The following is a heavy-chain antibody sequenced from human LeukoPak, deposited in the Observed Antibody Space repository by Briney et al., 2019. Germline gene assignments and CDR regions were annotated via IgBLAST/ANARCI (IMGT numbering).Heavy chain of an antibody. CDR1: GFTFSNYW. Sequence: GGSLRLSCAVSGFTFSNYWMSWVRQAPGKGLEWVANIKHDGSDKYSVDSVKGRFTISRDNAKNSLYLQMNSLRAADTAIYYCARDPGYCRSTTCYGGAFDIWGQGTMVTVSS. CDR3: ARDPGYCRSTTCYGGAFDI. D-gene: IGHD2-2*01. CDR2: IKHDGSDK. V-gene: IGHV3-7*03. J-gene: IGHJ3*02.